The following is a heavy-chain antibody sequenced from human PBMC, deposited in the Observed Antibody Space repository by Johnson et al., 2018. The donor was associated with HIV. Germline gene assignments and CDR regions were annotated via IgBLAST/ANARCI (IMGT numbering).Heavy chain of an antibody. CDR3: AKEGRDAFDI. Sequence: VQLVESGGGLVQPGGSLRLSCAASGFTFSSYGMHWVRQAPGKGLEWVAVIWYDGSNKYYADSVKGRFTISRDNSKNSLYLQMNSLRAEDSALYDCAKEGRDAFDIWGQGTMVTVSS. CDR2: IWYDGSNK. V-gene: IGHV3-33*03. D-gene: IGHD3-10*01. CDR1: GFTFSSYG. J-gene: IGHJ3*02.